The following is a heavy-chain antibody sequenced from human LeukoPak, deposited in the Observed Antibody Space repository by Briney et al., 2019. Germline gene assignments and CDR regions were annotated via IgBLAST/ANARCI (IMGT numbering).Heavy chain of an antibody. J-gene: IGHJ4*02. CDR1: GYTLTSYS. D-gene: IGHD2-2*01. CDR3: ARDCGSTSCYDTPDFDY. Sequence: GGSLRLSCAASGYTLTSYSMNWVRQAPGKGLEWVSYISDYSNTIYYADSVKGRFTISRDNANNSLYLQMNSLRAEDTAVYYCARDCGSTSCYDTPDFDYWGQGTLVTVSS. CDR2: ISDYSNTI. V-gene: IGHV3-48*01.